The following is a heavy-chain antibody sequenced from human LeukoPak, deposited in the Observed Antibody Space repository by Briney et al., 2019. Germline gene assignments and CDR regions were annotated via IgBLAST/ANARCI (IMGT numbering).Heavy chain of an antibody. CDR2: IRSKANSYAT. Sequence: GGSLKLSCAAAGFTFSVSAMHWVRQASGKGLEWVGRIRSKANSYATAYAASVKGRFTISRDDSKNTAYLQMNSLKTEDTAVYYCTRHPPTIFGVTNWGQGTLVTVSS. CDR1: GFTFSVSA. J-gene: IGHJ4*02. V-gene: IGHV3-73*01. D-gene: IGHD3-3*01. CDR3: TRHPPTIFGVTN.